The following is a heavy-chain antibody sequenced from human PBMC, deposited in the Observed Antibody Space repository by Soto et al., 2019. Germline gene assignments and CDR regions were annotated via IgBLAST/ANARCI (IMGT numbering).Heavy chain of an antibody. Sequence: SVKVSCKASGGTFSSYAISWVRQAPGQGLEWMGGIIPIFGTANYAQKFQGRVTITADESTSTAYMELSSLRSEDTAAYYCARDEYDYYDSSGHDAFDIWGQGTMVTVSS. CDR3: ARDEYDYYDSSGHDAFDI. V-gene: IGHV1-69*13. CDR2: IIPIFGTA. D-gene: IGHD3-22*01. CDR1: GGTFSSYA. J-gene: IGHJ3*02.